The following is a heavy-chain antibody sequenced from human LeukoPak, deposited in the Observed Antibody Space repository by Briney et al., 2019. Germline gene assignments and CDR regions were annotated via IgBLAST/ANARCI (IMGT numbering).Heavy chain of an antibody. J-gene: IGHJ6*02. D-gene: IGHD3-10*01. Sequence: SETLSLTCTVSGGSIRSSYYYWGWIRQPPGKGLEWIGSIYDSGSTYYNPSLKSRVTISVDTSKNQFSLKLSSVTAADTAVYYCARWEYYYGSGSYYNGPYYYYGMDVWGQGTTVTVSS. V-gene: IGHV4-39*01. CDR3: ARWEYYYGSGSYYNGPYYYYGMDV. CDR1: GGSIRSSYYY. CDR2: IYDSGST.